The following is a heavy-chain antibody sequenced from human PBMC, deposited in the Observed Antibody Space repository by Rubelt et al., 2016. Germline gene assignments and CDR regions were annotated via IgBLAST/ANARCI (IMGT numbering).Heavy chain of an antibody. CDR2: ISGTSGTI. CDR3: ARDGSEWSRDY. CDR1: GFTFSSYS. D-gene: IGHD1-26*01. Sequence: EVQLVESGGGLVQPGGSLRLSCAASGFTFSSYSMNWVRQAPGKGLEWVSYISGTSGTIDYADSVKGRFTVSRDNSKNSLYLQGNSRGADDTAGYYCARDGSEWSRDYWGPGTLVTVSS. V-gene: IGHV3-48*04. J-gene: IGHJ4*02.